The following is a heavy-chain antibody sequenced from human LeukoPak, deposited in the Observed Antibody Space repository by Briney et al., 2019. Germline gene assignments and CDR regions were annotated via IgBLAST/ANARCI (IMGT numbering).Heavy chain of an antibody. Sequence: SGTLSLTCTLSGVAISTYHWSCIRQTPRESLEWVGYIYYRRSTHYTPSLNRQVTIPVDTSKNPFSLKLSSVTAADTAVYYCARVDSQRRLFDYWGQETLVTVSS. CDR3: ARVDSQRRLFDY. CDR2: IYYRRST. V-gene: IGHV4-59*06. D-gene: IGHD6-25*01. CDR1: GVAISTYH. J-gene: IGHJ4*02.